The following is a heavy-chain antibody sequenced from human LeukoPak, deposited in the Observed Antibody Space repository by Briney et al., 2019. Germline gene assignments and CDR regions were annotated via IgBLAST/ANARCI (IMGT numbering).Heavy chain of an antibody. V-gene: IGHV1-69*13. CDR1: GGTFSSYA. J-gene: IGHJ4*02. D-gene: IGHD3-3*01. CDR2: IIPIFGTA. CDR3: ARGTISDGHFDY. Sequence: GASVKVSCKASGGTFSSYAISWVRQAPGQGLEWMGGIIPIFGTANYAQKFQGRVTITADESTSTAYMELSSLRSEDSAVYFCARGTISDGHFDYWGQGTLVTVSS.